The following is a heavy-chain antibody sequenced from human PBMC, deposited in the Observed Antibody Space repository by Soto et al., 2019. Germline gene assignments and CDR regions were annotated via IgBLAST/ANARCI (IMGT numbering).Heavy chain of an antibody. CDR3: ARLGTNGQTLDY. Sequence: QVQLQESGPGLVKPSETLSLTCTVSGSSISSYFWTWIRQPAGKGLEWVGRIYDTGSTNYNPSLKSRVSMSVDTSKNQFSLKLSSVTAADTAVYYCARLGTNGQTLDYWGQGTLVTVSS. CDR2: IYDTGST. V-gene: IGHV4-4*07. J-gene: IGHJ4*02. D-gene: IGHD3-16*01. CDR1: GSSISSYF.